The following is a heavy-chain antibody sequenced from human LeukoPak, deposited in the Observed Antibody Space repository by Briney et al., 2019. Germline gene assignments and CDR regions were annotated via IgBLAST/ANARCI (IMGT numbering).Heavy chain of an antibody. CDR3: ARGRSIAAAGTA. J-gene: IGHJ3*01. CDR1: GGSFSCYG. D-gene: IGHD6-13*01. V-gene: IGHV1-69*01. CDR2: IFLIFGTA. Sequence: GASVEVSRKASGGSFSCYGISWVRQAPGQGLEWMGGIFLIFGTANLAQTFQGRVTITADESTSTAYMELSSLRSEDTAVYYCARGRSIAAAGTAWGQGTMVSVSS.